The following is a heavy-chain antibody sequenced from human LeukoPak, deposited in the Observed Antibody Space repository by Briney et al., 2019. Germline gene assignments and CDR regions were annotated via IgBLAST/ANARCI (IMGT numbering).Heavy chain of an antibody. CDR2: ISWNSGSI. J-gene: IGHJ6*02. D-gene: IGHD6-13*01. CDR3: AKDRSYSSSRMDV. V-gene: IGHV3-9*01. Sequence: GGSLRLSCAASGFTFDDYAMHWVRQAPGKGLEWVSGISWNSGSIGYADSVKGRFTISRDNAKNSLYLQMNSLRAEDTALYYCAKDRSYSSSRMDVWAQGTTVTVSS. CDR1: GFTFDDYA.